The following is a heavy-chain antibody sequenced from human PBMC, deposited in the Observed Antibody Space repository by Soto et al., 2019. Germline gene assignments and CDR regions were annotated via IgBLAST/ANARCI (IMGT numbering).Heavy chain of an antibody. CDR3: AKGPKYYYDSNGNYFDT. CDR2: ITDNGGST. CDR1: GSTFSRDS. V-gene: IGHV3-23*01. Sequence: GGSLRLSCAASGSTFSRDSMSWVRQAPGKGLEWVSLITDNGGSTYYADSVKGRFTISRDNTKNTLFLQMNSLRAEDTAVYYCAKGPKYYYDSNGNYFDTWGQGVLVTVSS. J-gene: IGHJ4*02. D-gene: IGHD3-22*01.